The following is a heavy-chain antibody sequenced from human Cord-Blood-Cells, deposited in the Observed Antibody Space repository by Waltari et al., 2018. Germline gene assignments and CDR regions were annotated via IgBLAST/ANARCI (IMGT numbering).Heavy chain of an antibody. V-gene: IGHV4-34*01. Sequence: QVQLQQWGAGLLKPSETLSLTCAVYGGSFSGYYWSWLRQPPGKGLEWIGEINHSGSTNYNPSLKSRVTISVDTSKNQFSLKLSSVTAADTAVYYCASRGGLRFLEWLPTPFFDYWGQGTLVTVSS. CDR3: ASRGGLRFLEWLPTPFFDY. CDR2: INHSGST. D-gene: IGHD3-3*01. CDR1: GGSFSGYY. J-gene: IGHJ4*02.